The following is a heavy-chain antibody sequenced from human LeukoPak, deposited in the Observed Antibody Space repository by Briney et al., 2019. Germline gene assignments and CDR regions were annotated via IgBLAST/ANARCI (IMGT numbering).Heavy chain of an antibody. CDR3: AREGRGVSVGMDA. J-gene: IGHJ6*02. CDR1: GGSISNYH. D-gene: IGHD2-8*01. CDR2: IYYSGST. V-gene: IGHV4-59*01. Sequence: SETLSLTCTVSGGSISNYHWSWIRQPPGKGLEWIGYIYYSGSTNYNPSLKSRVTISVDTSKNQFSLKLSSVTAADTAVYYCAREGRGVSVGMDAWGQGTTVTVSS.